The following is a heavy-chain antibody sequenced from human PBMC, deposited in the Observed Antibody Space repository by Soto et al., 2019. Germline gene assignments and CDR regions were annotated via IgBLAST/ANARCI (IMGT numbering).Heavy chain of an antibody. D-gene: IGHD3-10*01. CDR1: EFIFSMYW. Sequence: PGGSLRLSCETSEFIFSMYWMHWVRQVPGKGPQWVARITDDGSTTYYAASVEGRFTISRDNAKNALYLQMTSLRADDTAVYYCTRGPRPTSIGTGAFWGQGTLVTVSS. J-gene: IGHJ4*02. V-gene: IGHV3-74*01. CDR2: ITDDGSTT. CDR3: TRGPRPTSIGTGAF.